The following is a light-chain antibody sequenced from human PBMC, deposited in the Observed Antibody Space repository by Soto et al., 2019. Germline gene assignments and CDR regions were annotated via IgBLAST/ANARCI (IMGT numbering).Light chain of an antibody. V-gene: IGKV2-28*01. Sequence: DIVMTQSPLSLPVTPGEPASISCRSSQSLLHSNGYNSLDWYLQKPGQSPQLLIYLGSNRASGVPDRLSGSGSGTDFTLKISRVEAEDVGVYYCMQALQTPRTFGQGTKVEIK. CDR2: LGS. CDR3: MQALQTPRT. CDR1: QSLLHSNGYNS. J-gene: IGKJ1*01.